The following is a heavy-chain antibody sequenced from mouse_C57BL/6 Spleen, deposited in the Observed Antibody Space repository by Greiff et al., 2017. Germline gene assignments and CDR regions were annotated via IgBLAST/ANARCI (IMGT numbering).Heavy chain of an antibody. J-gene: IGHJ3*01. CDR3: TRSSDYDGFAY. CDR1: GYTFTDYE. CDR2: IDPETGGT. V-gene: IGHV1-15*01. D-gene: IGHD2-4*01. Sequence: VKLQQSGAELVRPGASVTLSCKASGYTFTDYEMHWVKQTPVHGLEWIGAIDPETGGTAYNQKFKGKAILTADKSSSTAYMELRSLTSEDSAVYYCTRSSDYDGFAYWGQGTLVTVSA.